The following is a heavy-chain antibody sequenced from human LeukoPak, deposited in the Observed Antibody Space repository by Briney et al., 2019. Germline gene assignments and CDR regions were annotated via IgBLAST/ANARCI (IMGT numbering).Heavy chain of an antibody. CDR1: GYTFTAFY. Sequence: ASVKVSCKASGYTFTAFYMHWVRQAPGQGLEWVGWINPNSDATNYAQKFQGRVTMTRDTSISTAYMELSRLRSDDTAVYYCARAHLIAAAGYNWFDPWGQGTLVTVSS. J-gene: IGHJ5*02. CDR3: ARAHLIAAAGYNWFDP. CDR2: INPNSDAT. D-gene: IGHD6-13*01. V-gene: IGHV1-2*02.